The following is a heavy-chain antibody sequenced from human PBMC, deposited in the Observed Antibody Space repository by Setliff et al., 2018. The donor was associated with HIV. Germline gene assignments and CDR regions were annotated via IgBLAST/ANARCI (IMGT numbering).Heavy chain of an antibody. J-gene: IGHJ6*02. CDR2: MNPNSGNT. CDR1: GYTFTSYD. CDR3: ARFPVLGGMDV. D-gene: IGHD1-20*01. V-gene: IGHV1-8*02. Sequence: GASVKVSCKASGYTFTSYDINWVRQATGQGLEWMGWMNPNSGNTGYAQKFQGKVTMTRNTSISTAYMELSSLRSEDTAVYYRARFPVLGGMDVWGQGTTVTVSS.